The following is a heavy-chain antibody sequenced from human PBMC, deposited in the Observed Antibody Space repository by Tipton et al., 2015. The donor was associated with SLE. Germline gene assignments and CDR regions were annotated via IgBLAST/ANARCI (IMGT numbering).Heavy chain of an antibody. D-gene: IGHD5-24*01. CDR3: ALERWLQVLDS. V-gene: IGHV1-18*01. J-gene: IGHJ4*02. CDR1: GYTFTRFG. Sequence: QLVQSGAEVKEPGASLKVSCKASGYTFTRFGISWVRQAPGQRLEWMGWISAYNGDTNYAQNFQGRVTMTTDTSTNTAYMELRSLRSDDTAVYYCALERWLQVLDSWGQGTLVTVSS. CDR2: ISAYNGDT.